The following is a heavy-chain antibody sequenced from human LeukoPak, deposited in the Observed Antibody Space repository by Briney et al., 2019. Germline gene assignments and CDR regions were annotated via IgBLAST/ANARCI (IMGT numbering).Heavy chain of an antibody. CDR1: GFTFSDYY. V-gene: IGHV3-11*04. CDR3: ARDRGEGYSGYAAY. CDR2: ISSSGSTI. D-gene: IGHD5-12*01. J-gene: IGHJ4*02. Sequence: PGGFLRLSCAASGFTFSDYYMSWIRRAPGKGLEWVSYISSSGSTIHYADSVKGRFTISRDNAKNSLYLQMNSLRAEDTAVYYCARDRGEGYSGYAAYWGQGTLVTVSS.